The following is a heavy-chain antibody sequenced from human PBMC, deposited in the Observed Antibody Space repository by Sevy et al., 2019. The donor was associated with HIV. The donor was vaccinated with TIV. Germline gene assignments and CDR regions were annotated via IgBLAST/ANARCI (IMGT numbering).Heavy chain of an antibody. J-gene: IGHJ4*02. CDR2: ISAYNGNT. D-gene: IGHD6-6*01. V-gene: IGHV1-18*01. CDR1: GYTFTSYG. CDR3: ARTLEYSSSGGFDY. Sequence: ASVKVSCKASGYTFTSYGISWVRQAPGQGLEWMGWISAYNGNTNNAQKLQGRVTMTTDTSTSTAYMELRSLRSDDTAVYYCARTLEYSSSGGFDYWGQGTLVTVSS.